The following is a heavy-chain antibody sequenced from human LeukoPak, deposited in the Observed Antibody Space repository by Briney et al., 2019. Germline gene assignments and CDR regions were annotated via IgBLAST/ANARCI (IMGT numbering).Heavy chain of an antibody. Sequence: GASVKVSCKASGYTFTSYGISWVRQAPGQGPEWMGWISAYNGNTNYAQKLQGRVTMTTDTSTSTAYMELRSLRSDDTAVYYCARARPSQQLVPGDYYYGMDVWGQGTTVTVSS. J-gene: IGHJ6*02. V-gene: IGHV1-18*01. CDR1: GYTFTSYG. CDR2: ISAYNGNT. D-gene: IGHD6-13*01. CDR3: ARARPSQQLVPGDYYYGMDV.